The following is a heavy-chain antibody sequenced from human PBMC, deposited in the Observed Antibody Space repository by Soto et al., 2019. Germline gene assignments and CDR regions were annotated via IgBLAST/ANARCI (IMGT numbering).Heavy chain of an antibody. CDR1: GYSFTNND. J-gene: IGHJ5*02. CDR3: ARMATFGSLNWFDP. Sequence: ASVKVSCKASGYSFTNNDVSWVRQATGQGLEWMGWMNPGSGDTGYAQKFQGRVTMTRDISIATAYMELSSLRSDDTAIYFCARMATFGSLNWFDPWGQGTQLTVSS. CDR2: MNPGSGDT. D-gene: IGHD3-16*01. V-gene: IGHV1-8*01.